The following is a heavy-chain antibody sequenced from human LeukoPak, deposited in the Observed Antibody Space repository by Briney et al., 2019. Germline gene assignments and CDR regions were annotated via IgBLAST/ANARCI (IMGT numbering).Heavy chain of an antibody. CDR3: ARDHDYTYYYYMDV. V-gene: IGHV1-18*01. J-gene: IGHJ6*03. Sequence: ASVKVSCKASGYTFTSYGISWVRQAPGQGLEWMGWISAYNGNTNYAEKLQGRVTMTTDTSTSTAYLERRSLRSDDTAMYYCARDHDYTYYYYMDVWGKGTTVTVSS. CDR2: ISAYNGNT. CDR1: GYTFTSYG. D-gene: IGHD4-11*01.